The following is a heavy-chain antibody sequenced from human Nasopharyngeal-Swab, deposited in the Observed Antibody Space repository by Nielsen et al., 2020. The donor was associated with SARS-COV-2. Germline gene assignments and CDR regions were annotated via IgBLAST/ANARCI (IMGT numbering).Heavy chain of an antibody. CDR3: VKGSSSWYSDYYYMDV. J-gene: IGHJ6*03. CDR1: GFTFSSYA. CDR2: ISSNGGST. D-gene: IGHD6-13*01. V-gene: IGHV3-64D*06. Sequence: GESLKISCSASGFTFSSYAMHWVRQAPGKGLGYVSAISSNGGSTYYADSVKGRFTISRDNSKNTLYLQMSSLRAEDTAVYYCVKGSSSWYSDYYYMDVWGKGTTVTVSS.